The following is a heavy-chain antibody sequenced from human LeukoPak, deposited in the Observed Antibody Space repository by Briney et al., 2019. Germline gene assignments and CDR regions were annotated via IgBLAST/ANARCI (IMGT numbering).Heavy chain of an antibody. CDR2: INGDGSST. Sequence: PGVSLRLSCAASEFTFWMHWVRQAPGKGLVWVSQINGDGSSTSYADSVKGRFTISRDNAKNTLYLQMNSLRAEDTAVYYCGNLDWGQGTLVTVSS. CDR1: EFTFW. CDR3: GNLD. V-gene: IGHV3-74*01. J-gene: IGHJ4*02.